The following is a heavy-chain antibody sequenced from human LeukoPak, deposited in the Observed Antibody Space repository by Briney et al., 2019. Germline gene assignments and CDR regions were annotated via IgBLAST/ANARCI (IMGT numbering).Heavy chain of an antibody. CDR3: ARDFGHPDIVVVPAAKGGWFDP. D-gene: IGHD2-2*01. CDR2: INPSGGST. Sequence: GASVKVACKASGYSFTGYFMHWVRQAPGQGLEWMGIINPSGGSTSYAQKFQGRVTMTRDTSTSTVYMELSSLRSEDTAVYYCARDFGHPDIVVVPAAKGGWFDPWGQGTLVTVSS. V-gene: IGHV1-46*01. J-gene: IGHJ5*02. CDR1: GYSFTGYF.